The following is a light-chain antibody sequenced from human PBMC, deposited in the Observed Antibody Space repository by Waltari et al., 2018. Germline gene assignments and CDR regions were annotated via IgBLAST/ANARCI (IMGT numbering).Light chain of an antibody. V-gene: IGLV10-54*04. CDR3: SSWDTSLGAWV. J-gene: IGLJ3*02. CDR2: SNN. Sequence: QAGLTQPPSVSTDLRQTATLTPTGTSTNFGNRRPGGLHQRQGHPPKLLSYSNNNRPSEISQRFSATRSGNTASLTISTLQPDDEADYYCSSWDTSLGAWVFGGGTKLTVL. CDR1: STNFGNRR.